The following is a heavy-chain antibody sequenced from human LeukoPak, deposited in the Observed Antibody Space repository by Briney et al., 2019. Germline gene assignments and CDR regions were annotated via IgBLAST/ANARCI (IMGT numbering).Heavy chain of an antibody. CDR2: ISGSGGST. CDR3: ARGDQLDDAFDI. J-gene: IGHJ3*02. CDR1: GFTFSSYA. D-gene: IGHD2-2*01. V-gene: IGHV3-23*01. Sequence: GSLRLSCAASGFTFSSYAMSWVRQAPGKGLEWVSAISGSGGSTYYADSVKGRFTISRDNSKNTLYLQMNSLRAEDTAVYYCARGDQLDDAFDIWGQGTMVTVSS.